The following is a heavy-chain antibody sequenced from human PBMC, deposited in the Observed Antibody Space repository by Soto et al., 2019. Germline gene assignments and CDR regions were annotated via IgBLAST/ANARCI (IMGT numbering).Heavy chain of an antibody. CDR3: ARDNSLGAGSSPPPGDFDY. Sequence: PGGSLILSCAASGFTFSSYSMNWVRQAPGKGLEWVSYISSSSSTIYYADPVKGRFTISRDNAKNSLYLQMNSLRAEDTAVYYCARDNSLGAGSSPPPGDFDYWGQGTLVTVSS. V-gene: IGHV3-48*01. J-gene: IGHJ4*02. D-gene: IGHD6-13*01. CDR1: GFTFSSYS. CDR2: ISSSSSTI.